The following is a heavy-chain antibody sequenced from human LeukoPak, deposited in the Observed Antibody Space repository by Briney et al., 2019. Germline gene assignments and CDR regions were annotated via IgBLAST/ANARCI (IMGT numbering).Heavy chain of an antibody. CDR3: ARVAIPYYDILTGYPQPTDY. Sequence: SETLSLTCAVYGGSFSGYYWSWIRQPPGKGLEWIGEINHSGSTNYNPSLKSRVAISVDTSKNQFSLKLSSVTAADTAVYYCARVAIPYYDILTGYPQPTDYWGQGTLVTVSS. J-gene: IGHJ4*02. CDR1: GGSFSGYY. D-gene: IGHD3-9*01. V-gene: IGHV4-34*01. CDR2: INHSGST.